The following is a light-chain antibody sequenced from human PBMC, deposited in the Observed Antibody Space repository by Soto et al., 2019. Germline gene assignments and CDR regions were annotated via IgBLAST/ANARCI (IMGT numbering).Light chain of an antibody. Sequence: IVLTQSPATLSLSPGERATLSCRASQNISIYLAWYKQKPGQAPRILIYGASSRATGIPDRFSGSGSGTEFTLTISRLEPEDFEVYYCQQYGSSPITFGQGTRLEIK. CDR3: QQYGSSPIT. J-gene: IGKJ5*01. CDR1: QNISIY. CDR2: GAS. V-gene: IGKV3-20*01.